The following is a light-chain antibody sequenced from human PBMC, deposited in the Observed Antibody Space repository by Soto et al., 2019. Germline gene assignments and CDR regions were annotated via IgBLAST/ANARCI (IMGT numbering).Light chain of an antibody. CDR3: AAWDGSLSGMA. CDR2: NNI. J-gene: IGLJ2*01. CDR1: SSNIGSNT. Sequence: QAVLTQPPSASGSPGQRVTISCSGSSSNIGSNTVSWYQQLPGTAPKLLIYNNIHRPSGVPDRFSGSKSGTSASLATSGLQSEDESDYYCAAWDGSLSGMAFGGGTKVTVL. V-gene: IGLV1-44*01.